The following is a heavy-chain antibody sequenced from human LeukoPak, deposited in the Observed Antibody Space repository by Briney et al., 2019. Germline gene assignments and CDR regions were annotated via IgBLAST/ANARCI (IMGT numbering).Heavy chain of an antibody. V-gene: IGHV4-4*09. CDR1: GGSISSYY. J-gene: IGHJ4*02. CDR2: IYTSGST. Sequence: SETLSLPCTVSGGSISSYYWSWIRQPPREGLEWIGYIYTSGSTNYNPSLKSRVTISVDTFKSQFSLKLSSVTAADTAVYYCARLRLRPWYFDYWGQGTLVTVSS. CDR3: ARLRLRPWYFDY. D-gene: IGHD4-17*01.